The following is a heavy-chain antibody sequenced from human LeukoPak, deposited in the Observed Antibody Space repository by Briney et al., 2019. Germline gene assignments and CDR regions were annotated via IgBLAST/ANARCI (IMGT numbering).Heavy chain of an antibody. CDR2: IYTSGTI. CDR1: GGSISSYY. V-gene: IGHV4-4*07. CDR3: ARIYSSSWFLNWFDP. Sequence: SESLSLTCTVSGGSISSYYWSWIRQPAGTALEWIGRIYTSGTITYNPSLKSRVTMSVDTSKNQFSLKLSSVTAADTAVYYCARIYSSSWFLNWFDPWGQGTLVTVSS. J-gene: IGHJ5*02. D-gene: IGHD6-13*01.